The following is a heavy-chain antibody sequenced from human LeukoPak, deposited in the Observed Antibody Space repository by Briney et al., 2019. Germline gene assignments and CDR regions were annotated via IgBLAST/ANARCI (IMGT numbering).Heavy chain of an antibody. J-gene: IGHJ4*02. D-gene: IGHD2-15*01. CDR3: AKGGYCSGGACYPGYYFDY. CDR2: ISGSGGDI. CDR1: GFTFSNYA. Sequence: GGSLRLSRAASGFTFSNYAMTWVRQAPGKGLEWVSLISGSGGDIRYADSVRGRFSISRDNSKNTLYLQLNSLRAEGTAVYFCAKGGYCSGGACYPGYYFDYWGQGTLVTVSS. V-gene: IGHV3-23*01.